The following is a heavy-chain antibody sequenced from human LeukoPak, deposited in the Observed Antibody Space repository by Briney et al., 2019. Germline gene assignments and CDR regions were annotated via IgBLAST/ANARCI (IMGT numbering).Heavy chain of an antibody. CDR3: ARGYSYGYGTFDY. CDR2: IKQDGSEK. V-gene: IGHV3-7*04. Sequence: GGSLRLSCAASGFTFSSYAMSWVRQAPGKGLEWVANIKQDGSEKYYVDSVKGRFTISRDNAKNSLYLQMNSLRAEDTAVYYCARGYSYGYGTFDYWGQGTLVTVSS. D-gene: IGHD5-18*01. CDR1: GFTFSSYA. J-gene: IGHJ4*02.